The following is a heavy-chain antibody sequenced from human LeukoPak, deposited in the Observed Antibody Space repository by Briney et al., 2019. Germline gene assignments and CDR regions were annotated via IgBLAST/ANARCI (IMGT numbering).Heavy chain of an antibody. CDR2: ISTDGRST. Sequence: GGSLRLSCAASGFTFSTYWMHWVRQAPGKGPVWVSRISTDGRSTYYADSVKGRFTISRDNAKNTLYLQMNSLRAEDTAVYYCARDLIRRGQGTLVTVSS. J-gene: IGHJ4*02. D-gene: IGHD2-8*01. CDR3: ARDLIR. CDR1: GFTFSTYW. V-gene: IGHV3-74*01.